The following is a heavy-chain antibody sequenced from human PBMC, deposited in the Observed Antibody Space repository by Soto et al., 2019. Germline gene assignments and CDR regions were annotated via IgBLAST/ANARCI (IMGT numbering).Heavy chain of an antibody. J-gene: IGHJ3*02. V-gene: IGHV4-61*01. Sequence: KTSETLSLTCTVSGGSVSSGSYYWSWIRQPPGKGLEWIGYIYYSGSTNYNPSLKSRVTISVDTSKNQFSLKLSSVTAADTAVYYCARDCSSWGNAFDIWGQGTMVTVSS. CDR3: ARDCSSWGNAFDI. CDR1: GGSVSSGSYY. D-gene: IGHD6-13*01. CDR2: IYYSGST.